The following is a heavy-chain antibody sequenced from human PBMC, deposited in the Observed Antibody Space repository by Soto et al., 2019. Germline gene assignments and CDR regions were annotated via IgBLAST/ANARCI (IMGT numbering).Heavy chain of an antibody. CDR2: IYHSGST. D-gene: IGHD5-18*01. CDR3: ARETIQRRRGYSYGQINWFDP. V-gene: IGHV4-38-2*02. J-gene: IGHJ5*02. Sequence: SETLSLTCTVSGYSISSGYYWGWIRQPPGKGLEWIGSIYHSGSTYYNPSLKSRVTISVDTSKNQFSLKLSSVTAADTAVYYCARETIQRRRGYSYGQINWFDPWGQGTLVTVSS. CDR1: GYSISSGYY.